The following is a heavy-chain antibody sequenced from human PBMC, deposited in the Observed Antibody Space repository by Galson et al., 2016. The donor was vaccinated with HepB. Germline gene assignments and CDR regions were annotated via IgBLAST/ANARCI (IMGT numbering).Heavy chain of an antibody. CDR2: VSGGGFIT. CDR1: GFPFSSYA. V-gene: IGHV3-23*01. Sequence: SLRLSCAASGFPFSSYAMSWVRQAPGKGLEWVSAVSGGGFITYYADSVKGRYIISRANSKNTLYLQINSLRADDTAVYHCARELVIIGTTHWFDPWGQGTRVTVSS. D-gene: IGHD3-3*01. CDR3: ARELVIIGTTHWFDP. J-gene: IGHJ5*02.